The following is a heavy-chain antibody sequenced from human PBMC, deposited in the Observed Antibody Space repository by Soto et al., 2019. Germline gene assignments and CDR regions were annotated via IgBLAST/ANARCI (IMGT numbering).Heavy chain of an antibody. CDR2: ISSSGSTI. J-gene: IGHJ3*02. V-gene: IGHV3-11*01. Sequence: GGSLRLSCAASGFTFSGYYMSWVRPAPGKGLEWVSYISSSGSTIYYADSVKGRFTISRDNAKNSLYLQMNSLRAEDTAVYYCARGRYDFWSGPNDAFDIWGQGTMVTVSS. D-gene: IGHD3-3*01. CDR1: GFTFSGYY. CDR3: ARGRYDFWSGPNDAFDI.